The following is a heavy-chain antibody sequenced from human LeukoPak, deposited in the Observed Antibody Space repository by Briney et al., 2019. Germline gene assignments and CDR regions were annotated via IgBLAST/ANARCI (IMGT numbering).Heavy chain of an antibody. D-gene: IGHD3-16*01. CDR2: IKEDGTTI. Sequence: GGSLRLSCTASGFTFSNYWMGWVRQAPGKGLEWVANIKEDGTTIYCVDSVKGRFTISRDNAKNSLYLQMTSVRDEDTAVYHCARVVDYGWFDPWGQGTLVAVSS. CDR3: ARVVDYGWFDP. J-gene: IGHJ5*02. CDR1: GFTFSNYW. V-gene: IGHV3-7*01.